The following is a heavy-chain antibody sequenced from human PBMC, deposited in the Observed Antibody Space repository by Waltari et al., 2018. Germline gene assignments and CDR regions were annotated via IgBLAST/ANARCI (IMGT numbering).Heavy chain of an antibody. J-gene: IGHJ5*02. CDR1: GGPFIAYS. CDR2: ISHRGVP. D-gene: IGHD7-27*01. CDR3: ARTWGNSPPLGWLDP. Sequence: QVQLHQWGAGLLKPSETLSLTGAVSGGPFIAYSRSWIRQPPGKGLEWIGEISHRGVPHYNPSLRSRVTMSVDTIKKRFSLKLTSVTAADTAVYFCARTWGNSPPLGWLDPWGQGTRVTISS. V-gene: IGHV4-34*01.